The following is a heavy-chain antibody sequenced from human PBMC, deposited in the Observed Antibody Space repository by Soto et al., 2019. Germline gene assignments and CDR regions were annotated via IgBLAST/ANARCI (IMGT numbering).Heavy chain of an antibody. D-gene: IGHD3-16*01. J-gene: IGHJ5*02. CDR1: GGSTSSYF. Sequence: QVQLQESGPGRVKPSETLSLTCTVSGGSTSSYFWRWIRHPPGKGLEWIGCISYSGSPNYNPSLKSRVTMSVDTSRHQFSLQLSCVPAADTAVYYCARHRDYGGNWFDPWGQGTLVTVSS. V-gene: IGHV4-59*01. CDR3: ARHRDYGGNWFDP. CDR2: ISYSGSP.